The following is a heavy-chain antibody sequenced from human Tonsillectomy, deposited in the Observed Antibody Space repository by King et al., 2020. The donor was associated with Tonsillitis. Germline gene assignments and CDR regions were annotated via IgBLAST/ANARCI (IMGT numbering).Heavy chain of an antibody. V-gene: IGHV4-61*02. D-gene: IGHD2-8*01. CDR1: GGSISSGSYY. CDR3: ASRRYCTNGVCYTGWFDP. J-gene: IGHJ5*02. CDR2: IYTSGST. Sequence: VQLQESGPGLVKPSQTLSLTCTVSGGSISSGSYYWSWIRQPAGKGLEWIGRIYTSGSTNYNPSLKSRVTISVDTSKNQFSLKLSSVTAADTAVYYCASRRYCTNGVCYTGWFDPWGQGTLVTVSS.